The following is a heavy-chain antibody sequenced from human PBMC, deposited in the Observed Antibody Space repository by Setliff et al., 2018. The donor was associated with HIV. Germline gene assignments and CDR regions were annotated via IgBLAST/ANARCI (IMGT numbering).Heavy chain of an antibody. J-gene: IGHJ3*02. CDR2: IYYSGST. V-gene: IGHV4-61*01. Sequence: SETLSLTCAVSGYSISSGYYWSWIRQPPGKGLEWIGYIYYSGSTNYNPSLKSRVTISIDTSKNQFSLKLSSVTAADTAVYFCARDGVGITVAGLWNAFDIWGQGTKVTVS. CDR1: GYSISSGYY. D-gene: IGHD6-19*01. CDR3: ARDGVGITVAGLWNAFDI.